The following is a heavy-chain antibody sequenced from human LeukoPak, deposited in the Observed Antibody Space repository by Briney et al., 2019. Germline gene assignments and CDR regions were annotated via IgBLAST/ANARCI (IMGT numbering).Heavy chain of an antibody. V-gene: IGHV4-30-2*01. Sequence: SETLSLTCTVSGDSINSGAYYWNWIRQPPGKGLEWIGYIYHSGITNYTPSLKSRVTISIDRSKNQFSLKLTSVTAADTAVYYCARGVIAVAGHWDYWGQGTLVTVSS. CDR3: ARGVIAVAGHWDY. CDR2: IYHSGIT. D-gene: IGHD6-19*01. CDR1: GDSINSGAYY. J-gene: IGHJ4*02.